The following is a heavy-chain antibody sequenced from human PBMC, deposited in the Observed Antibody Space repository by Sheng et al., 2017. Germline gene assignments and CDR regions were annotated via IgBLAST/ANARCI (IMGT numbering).Heavy chain of an antibody. CDR1: GGSISNYY. CDR2: IYDSGST. D-gene: IGHD4-17*01. J-gene: IGHJ6*02. V-gene: IGHV4-59*01. Sequence: QVQLQESGPGLVKPSETLSLTCTVSGGSISNYYWSWIRQPPGKRLEWIGYIYDSGSTIYNPSLESRVTISVGTSKSQFSLKLSSVTAADTAVYYCARDFGTVTNGYHYYGMDVWGQGTTVTVSS. CDR3: ARDFGTVTNGYHYYGMDV.